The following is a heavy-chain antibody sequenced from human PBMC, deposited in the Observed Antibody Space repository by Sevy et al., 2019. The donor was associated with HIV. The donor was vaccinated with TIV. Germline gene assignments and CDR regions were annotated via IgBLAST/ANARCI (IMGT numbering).Heavy chain of an antibody. V-gene: IGHV1-69*13. D-gene: IGHD3-22*01. Sequence: ASVKVSCKASGGTFSSYAISCVRQAPGQGLEWMGGIIPIFGTANYAQKFQGRVTITADESTTTAYMELSSLRSEDTAVYYGARKGFGDYYDSSGYYDAFDIWGQGTMVTVSS. CDR3: ARKGFGDYYDSSGYYDAFDI. CDR1: GGTFSSYA. CDR2: IIPIFGTA. J-gene: IGHJ3*02.